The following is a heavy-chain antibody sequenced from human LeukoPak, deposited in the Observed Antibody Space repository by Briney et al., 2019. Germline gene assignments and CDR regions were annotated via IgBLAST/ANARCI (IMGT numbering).Heavy chain of an antibody. V-gene: IGHV3-21*01. D-gene: IGHD3-10*01. CDR2: ISSSSSYI. Sequence: GGSLRLSCAASGFTFSSYSMNWVRQAPGKGLEWVSSISSSSSYIYYADSVKGRFTISRDNAKNSLYLQMNSLRAEDTAVYYCASLGEVVRGVIRIPFDYWGQGTLVTVSS. CDR1: GFTFSSYS. CDR3: ASLGEVVRGVIRIPFDY. J-gene: IGHJ4*02.